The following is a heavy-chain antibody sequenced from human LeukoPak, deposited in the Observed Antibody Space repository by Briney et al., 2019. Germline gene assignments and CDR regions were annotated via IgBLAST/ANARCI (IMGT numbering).Heavy chain of an antibody. CDR3: ARDMSGTYSFDY. CDR2: IHHNGDIT. Sequence: PGGSLRLSCSASGFTLFWHVMHWVRQAPGKPLEYVSFIHHNGDITSYADSVRGRFTVSRDNSKNTLFLDLTSPRTDDTAVYYCARDMSGTYSFDYWGQGTLVTVSS. J-gene: IGHJ4*02. D-gene: IGHD1-26*01. CDR1: GFTLFWHV. V-gene: IGHV3-64D*06.